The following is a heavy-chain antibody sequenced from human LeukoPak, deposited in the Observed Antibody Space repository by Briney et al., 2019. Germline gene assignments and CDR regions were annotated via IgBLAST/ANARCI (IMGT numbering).Heavy chain of an antibody. D-gene: IGHD3-3*01. CDR2: IYSPGTT. CDR3: ARNQTSYDSWSGSRTGSHQAFDV. CDR1: GGSVSSYY. J-gene: IGHJ3*01. Sequence: SETLSLTCTVSGGSVSSYYWSWIRQPPGKGLEWSGYIYSPGTTNYNPSLKSRVSFSVDTSKNQFSLNLNSVTAADTAIYYCARNQTSYDSWSGSRTGSHQAFDVWGQGRLVTVSS. V-gene: IGHV4-59*02.